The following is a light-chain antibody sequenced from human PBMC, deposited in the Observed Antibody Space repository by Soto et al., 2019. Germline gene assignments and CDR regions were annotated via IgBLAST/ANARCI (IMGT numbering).Light chain of an antibody. Sequence: DIVMTQSPATLSVSPGERATLSCRASQSINNNLAWYQQKPGQAPRLLIYGASTRATGTPARFSGSGSGTEFTLTISSLQSEDFANYYCHQYNNWPPITFGPGTKVDIK. CDR1: QSINNN. CDR3: HQYNNWPPIT. J-gene: IGKJ3*01. V-gene: IGKV3-15*01. CDR2: GAS.